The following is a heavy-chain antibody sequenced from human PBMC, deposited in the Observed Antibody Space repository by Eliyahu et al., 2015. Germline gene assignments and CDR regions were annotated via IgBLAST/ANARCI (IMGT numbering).Heavy chain of an antibody. V-gene: IGHV3-23*01. Sequence: EVQLLESGGGLVQPGGSLRLSCAASGFTFSSYAISGSGGSTYYADSVKGRFTISRDNSKNTLYLQMNSLRAEDTAVYYCAKDFLIAARPFDAFDIWGQGTMVTVSS. D-gene: IGHD6-6*01. CDR1: GFTFSSYA. CDR2: SGSGGST. CDR3: AKDFLIAARPFDAFDI. J-gene: IGHJ3*02.